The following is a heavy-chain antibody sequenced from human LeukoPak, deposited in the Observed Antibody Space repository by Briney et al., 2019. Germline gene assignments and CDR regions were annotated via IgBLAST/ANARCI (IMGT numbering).Heavy chain of an antibody. CDR3: ARTRGDYADLNWFDP. J-gene: IGHJ5*02. CDR2: IYPGDSDT. D-gene: IGHD4-17*01. CDR1: GYSFTSYW. V-gene: IGHV5-51*01. Sequence: GESLKTSCKGSGYSFTSYWIGWVRQMPGKGLEWMGIIYPGDSDTRYSPSFQGQVTISADKSISTAYLQWSSLKASDTAMYYCARTRGDYADLNWFDPWGQGTLVTVSS.